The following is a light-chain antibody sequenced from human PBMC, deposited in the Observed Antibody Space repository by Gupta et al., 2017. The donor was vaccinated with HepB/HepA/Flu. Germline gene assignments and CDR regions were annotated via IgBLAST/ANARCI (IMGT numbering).Light chain of an antibody. J-gene: IGLJ2*01. CDR2: ENN. CDR3: KKWERTTWI. V-gene: IGLV3-1*01. Sequence: SYDLTQPPSVSVSPGQTASITCTGDKLGKKYAYWFQQRPGQSPVVCIYENNKRHSGIPERVSGSNYGNTESMNSRGTQPVDDSYYSCKKWERTTWIFGGGTKVTVL. CDR1: KLGKKY.